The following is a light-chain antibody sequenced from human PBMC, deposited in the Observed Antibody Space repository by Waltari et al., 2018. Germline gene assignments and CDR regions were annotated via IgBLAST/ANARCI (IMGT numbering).Light chain of an antibody. Sequence: QSVLTQPPSASGTPGQRVTISCSGSSSNIGSNTVNSYQQFPGTSPRLLFYTNNQRPSGVPDRFSASRSGTSASLAISGLRSEDEADYYCAAWDDSLNGQVFGGGTKLTVL. CDR2: TNN. CDR1: SSNIGSNT. CDR3: AAWDDSLNGQV. V-gene: IGLV1-44*01. J-gene: IGLJ3*02.